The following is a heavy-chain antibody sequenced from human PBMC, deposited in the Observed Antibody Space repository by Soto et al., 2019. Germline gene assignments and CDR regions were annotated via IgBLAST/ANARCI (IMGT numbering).Heavy chain of an antibody. Sequence: QVPLVQSGAAVKKPGSSVKVSCKASGGTFSNYVVNWVRQAPVQGLEWMGRIIPISGAANYAQKFQGRVTITADKSTSTSFMELSGLCSEDTHVYYCARDMTRTVVPYFDFLGQGTLVTVSS. CDR3: ARDMTRTVVPYFDF. D-gene: IGHD1-7*01. CDR2: IIPISGAA. J-gene: IGHJ4*02. CDR1: GGTFSNYV. V-gene: IGHV1-69*06.